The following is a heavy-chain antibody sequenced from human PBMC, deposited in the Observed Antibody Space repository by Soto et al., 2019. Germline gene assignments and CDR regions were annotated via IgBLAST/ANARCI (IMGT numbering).Heavy chain of an antibody. V-gene: IGHV3-7*01. CDR2: IKQDGSEK. J-gene: IGHJ6*03. D-gene: IGHD6-13*01. CDR1: GFTFSSYW. CDR3: ARDGQQLLYYYYYYYMDV. Sequence: GGSLRLSCAAPGFTFSSYWMSWVRQAPGKGLEWVANIKQDGSEKYYVDSVKGRFTISRDNAKNSLYLQMNSLRAEDTAVYYCARDGQQLLYYYYYYYMDVWGKGTTVTVSS.